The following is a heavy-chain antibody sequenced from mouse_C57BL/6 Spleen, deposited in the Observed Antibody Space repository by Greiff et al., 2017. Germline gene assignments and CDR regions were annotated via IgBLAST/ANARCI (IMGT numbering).Heavy chain of an antibody. J-gene: IGHJ4*01. CDR3: ARAITTNYYAMDY. D-gene: IGHD1-1*01. V-gene: IGHV2-2*01. CDR2: IWSGGST. Sequence: VKVVESGPGLVQPSQSLSITCTVSGFSLTSYGVHWVRQSPGKGLEWLGVIWSGGSTDYNAAFISRLSISKDNSKSQVFFKMNSLQADDTAIYYCARAITTNYYAMDYWGQGTSVTVSS. CDR1: GFSLTSYG.